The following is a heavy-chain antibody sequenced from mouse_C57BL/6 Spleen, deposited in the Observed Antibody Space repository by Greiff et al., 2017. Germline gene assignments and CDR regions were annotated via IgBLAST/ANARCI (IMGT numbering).Heavy chain of an antibody. V-gene: IGHV1-55*01. Sequence: QVQLQQPGAELVKPGASVKMSCKASGYTFTSYWITWVKQKPGQGLEWIGDIYPGSGSTNYNEKFKSKATLTVDTSSSTAYMQLSSLTSEDSAVYDCARKGGVVAPFDYWGQGTTLTVSS. CDR3: ARKGGVVAPFDY. CDR2: IYPGSGST. D-gene: IGHD1-1*01. J-gene: IGHJ2*01. CDR1: GYTFTSYW.